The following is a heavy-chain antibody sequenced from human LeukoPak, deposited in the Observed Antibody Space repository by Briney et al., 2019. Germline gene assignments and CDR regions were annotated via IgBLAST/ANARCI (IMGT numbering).Heavy chain of an antibody. D-gene: IGHD3-10*01. CDR2: FYDSGTT. V-gene: IGHV4-4*07. J-gene: IGHJ4*02. CDR3: ARVAYYYGSGSYEDYYFDY. CDR1: GDSLCSYY. Sequence: SETLSLTCTVSGDSLCSYYWSYIRQPAGKGLEWIGRFYDSGTTNYIPSLKSRVTMSVDTSKNQFSLKLSSVTAADTAVYYCARVAYYYGSGSYEDYYFDYWGQGTLVTVSS.